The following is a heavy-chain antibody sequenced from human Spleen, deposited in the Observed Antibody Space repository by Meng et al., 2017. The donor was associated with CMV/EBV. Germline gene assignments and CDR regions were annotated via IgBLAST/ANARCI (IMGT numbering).Heavy chain of an antibody. D-gene: IGHD7-27*01. CDR2: IIPIFGIT. CDR3: ARQSNWGSADRRFDY. CDR1: GGTFSNYA. J-gene: IGHJ4*02. V-gene: IGHV1-69*05. Sequence: SVKVSCKASGGTFSNYAINWVRQAPGQGLEWMGGIIPIFGITNYARNFQHRVTITTDEPTSTAYMDLSGLTSDDTAVYYCARQSNWGSADRRFDYWGQGALVTVSS.